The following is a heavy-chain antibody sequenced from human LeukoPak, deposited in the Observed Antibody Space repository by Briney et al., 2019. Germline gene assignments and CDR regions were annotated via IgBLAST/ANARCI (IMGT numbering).Heavy chain of an antibody. V-gene: IGHV3-30*18. CDR2: ISYDGSNK. Sequence: GGSLRLSCAASGFTFSSYGMHWVRQAPGKGLEWVAVISYDGSNKYYADSVKGRFTISRDNAKNSLYLQMNSLRAEDTALYYCAKDISVGATYYFDYWGQGTLVTVSS. CDR3: AKDISVGATYYFDY. CDR1: GFTFSSYG. J-gene: IGHJ4*02. D-gene: IGHD1-26*01.